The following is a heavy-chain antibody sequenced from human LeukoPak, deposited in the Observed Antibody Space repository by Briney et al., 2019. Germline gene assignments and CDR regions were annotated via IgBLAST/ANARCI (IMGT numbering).Heavy chain of an antibody. CDR2: ISYDGSNK. CDR3: AKAPVVVIAIRYFQH. V-gene: IGHV3-30*18. D-gene: IGHD2-21*01. Sequence: GGSLRLSCAASGFTFSSYGMHWVRQAPGKGLEWVAVISYDGSNKYYADSVKGRVTISRDNSKNTLYLQMNSLRAEDRAVYYCAKAPVVVIAIRYFQHWGQGTLVTASS. CDR1: GFTFSSYG. J-gene: IGHJ1*01.